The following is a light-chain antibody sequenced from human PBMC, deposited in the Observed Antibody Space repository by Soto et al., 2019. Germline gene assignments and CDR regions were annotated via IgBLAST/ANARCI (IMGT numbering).Light chain of an antibody. J-gene: IGKJ5*01. Sequence: IVLTQSPATLSLSPGERATLSCRASQSVSDYLAWYQQKPGQAPRLLIFAASSRASGIPDRFSGSGSGTDFTLTISRLEPEDFALFYCQYHGSSPITFGQGARLENK. CDR3: QYHGSSPIT. CDR2: AAS. CDR1: QSVSDY. V-gene: IGKV3-20*01.